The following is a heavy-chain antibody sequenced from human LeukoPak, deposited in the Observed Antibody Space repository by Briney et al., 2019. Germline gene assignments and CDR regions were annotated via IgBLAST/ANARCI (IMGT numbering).Heavy chain of an antibody. CDR2: INHSGST. V-gene: IGHV4-34*01. CDR1: GFTFSSYA. CDR3: ARGSDDDSSGYYYGY. J-gene: IGHJ4*02. D-gene: IGHD3-22*01. Sequence: SGGSLRLSCAASGFTFSSYAMSWVRQPPGKGLEWIGEINHSGSTNYNPSLKSRVTISVDTSKNQFSLKLSSVTAADTAVYYCARGSDDDSSGYYYGYWGQGTLVTVSS.